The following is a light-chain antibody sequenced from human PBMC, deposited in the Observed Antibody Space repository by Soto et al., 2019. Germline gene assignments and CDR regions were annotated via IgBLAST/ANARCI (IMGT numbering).Light chain of an antibody. CDR2: GNS. CDR3: QSYDSSRSGKV. Sequence: QAVVTQPPSVSGAPGQLVTISCTGSSSNIGAGYDVHWYQQLPGTAPKLLIYGNSNRPSGVPDRFSGSKSGTSASLAITGLQAEDEAYYYCQSYDSSRSGKVFVPGTKLTVL. CDR1: SSNIGAGYD. V-gene: IGLV1-40*01. J-gene: IGLJ1*01.